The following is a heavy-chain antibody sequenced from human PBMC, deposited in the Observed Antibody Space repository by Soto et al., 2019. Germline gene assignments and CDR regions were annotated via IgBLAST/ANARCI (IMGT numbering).Heavy chain of an antibody. Sequence: GGSLRLSCSASGFTFSSYAMSWVRPAPGKGLEWVSDISGSGGSTYYADSVKGRFTISRDNSKNTLYLQMNSLRAEDTAVYYCVRFLEWLFPDWFDPWGQGTLVTVSS. V-gene: IGHV3-23*01. D-gene: IGHD3-3*01. CDR1: GFTFSSYA. CDR3: VRFLEWLFPDWFDP. CDR2: ISGSGGST. J-gene: IGHJ5*02.